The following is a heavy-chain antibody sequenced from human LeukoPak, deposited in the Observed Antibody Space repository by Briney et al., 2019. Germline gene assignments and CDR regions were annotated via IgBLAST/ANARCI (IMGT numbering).Heavy chain of an antibody. CDR3: ARDPGRDGYNYSFDY. V-gene: IGHV4-31*03. CDR1: GGSISSGGYY. Sequence: SETLSLTCTVSGGSISSGGYYWSWIRQHPVKGLEWVGYIDYSGSTYYNPSLKSRLTISMDTSKNQFSLRLSSVTAADTAVYYCARDPGRDGYNYSFDYWSQGTLVTVSS. D-gene: IGHD5-24*01. CDR2: IDYSGST. J-gene: IGHJ4*02.